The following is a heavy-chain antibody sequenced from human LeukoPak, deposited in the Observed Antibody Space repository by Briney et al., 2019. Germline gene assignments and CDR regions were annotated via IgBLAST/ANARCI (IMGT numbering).Heavy chain of an antibody. D-gene: IGHD7-27*01. CDR3: VQDWAWGAFAY. V-gene: IGHV3-23*01. CDR1: GFTVSSNY. J-gene: IGHJ4*02. Sequence: GGSLRLSCAASGFTVSSNYMNWVRQAPGKRLEWVSGISGDAGRTYYADSVKGRFTIYRDNSKNTLYLQMNSLGAEDTAVYYCVQDWAWGAFAYWGQGTLVTVSS. CDR2: ISGDAGRT.